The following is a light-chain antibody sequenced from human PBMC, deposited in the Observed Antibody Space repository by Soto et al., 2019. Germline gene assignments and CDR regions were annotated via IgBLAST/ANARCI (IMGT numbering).Light chain of an antibody. Sequence: QSALTQPASVSGSPGQSITISCTGTRSDVGRYNYVSWYQQHPGKAPKLLIYEVTYRPSGVSTRFSASKSGSTASLTISGIQAEDEADDYCSSYSTPSSPNVLFGGGTKVTVL. J-gene: IGLJ2*01. CDR2: EVT. CDR1: RSDVGRYNY. CDR3: SSYSTPSSPNVL. V-gene: IGLV2-14*01.